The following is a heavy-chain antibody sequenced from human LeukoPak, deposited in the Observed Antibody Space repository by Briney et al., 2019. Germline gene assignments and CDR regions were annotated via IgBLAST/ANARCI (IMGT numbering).Heavy chain of an antibody. Sequence: PGGSLRLSCAASGFTFSSYAMHWGRQAPGKGLEWVAVISYDGSNKYYADSVKGRFTISRDNSKNTLYLQMNSLRAEDTAVYYCARGSVIDWIVVVPAALDYWGQGTLVTVSS. CDR3: ARGSVIDWIVVVPAALDY. CDR1: GFTFSSYA. D-gene: IGHD2-2*01. CDR2: ISYDGSNK. V-gene: IGHV3-30*04. J-gene: IGHJ4*02.